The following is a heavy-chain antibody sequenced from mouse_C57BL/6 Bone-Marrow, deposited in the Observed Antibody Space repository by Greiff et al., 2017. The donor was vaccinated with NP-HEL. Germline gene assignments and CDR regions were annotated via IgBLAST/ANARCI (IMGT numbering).Heavy chain of an antibody. CDR3: ARPGSSYDYYAMDY. CDR2: IYPRSGNT. J-gene: IGHJ4*01. V-gene: IGHV1-81*01. CDR1: GYTFTSYG. Sequence: QVHLQQSGAELARPGASVKLSCKASGYTFTSYGISWVKQRTGQGLEWIGEIYPRSGNTYYNEKFKGKATLTADKSSSTAYMELRSLTSEDSAVYFCARPGSSYDYYAMDYWGQGTSVTVSS. D-gene: IGHD1-1*01.